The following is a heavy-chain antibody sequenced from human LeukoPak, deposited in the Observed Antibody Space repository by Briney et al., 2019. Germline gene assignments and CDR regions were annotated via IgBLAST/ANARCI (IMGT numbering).Heavy chain of an antibody. CDR2: IKPDGSEK. D-gene: IGHD2-21*02. CDR3: ARDFGTIVVVTAIVD. J-gene: IGHJ4*02. Sequence: PGGSLRLSCAASGFTFSNAWMSWVRQAPGKGLEWVANIKPDGSEKYYVDSVKGRFIISRDNAKNSLYLQMNSLRAEDTAVYYCARDFGTIVVVTAIVDWGQGTLVTVSS. V-gene: IGHV3-7*01. CDR1: GFTFSNAW.